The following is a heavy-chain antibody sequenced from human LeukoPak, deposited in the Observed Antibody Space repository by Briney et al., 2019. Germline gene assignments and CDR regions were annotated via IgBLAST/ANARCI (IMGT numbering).Heavy chain of an antibody. CDR3: ANLVGYYYGSGSSVRLFDY. CDR1: GVTFSSYA. CDR2: MSASGGST. V-gene: IGHV3-23*01. Sequence: GVSLRLSCAASGVTFSSYAMSWVRQAPGKGLEWVSAMSASGGSTYYADSVKGRFTISRDNSKKTLYLQMNSLRAEDTAVYYRANLVGYYYGSGSSVRLFDYWGQGTLVTVSS. D-gene: IGHD3-10*01. J-gene: IGHJ4*02.